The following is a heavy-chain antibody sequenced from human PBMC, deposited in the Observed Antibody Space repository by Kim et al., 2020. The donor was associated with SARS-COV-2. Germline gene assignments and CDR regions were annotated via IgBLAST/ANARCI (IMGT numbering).Heavy chain of an antibody. Sequence: SETLSLTCTASGCSISGYYWSWIRQPAGKGPEWIGHVYTSGSTQYNPSLRSRVTMSVDASKNQFSLKMSSVTAADTAVYYCARGGASSKYFDLWGRGTLVTVSS. V-gene: IGHV4-4*07. D-gene: IGHD2-2*01. J-gene: IGHJ2*01. CDR3: ARGGASSKYFDL. CDR2: VYTSGST. CDR1: GCSISGYY.